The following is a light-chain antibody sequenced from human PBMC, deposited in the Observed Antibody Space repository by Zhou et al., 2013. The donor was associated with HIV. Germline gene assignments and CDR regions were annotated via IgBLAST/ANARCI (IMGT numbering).Light chain of an antibody. Sequence: EIVMTQSPATLSVSPGEIATLSCRASQTVSSYLAWYQQKPGQAPRLLIYGTSTRATGIPDRFSGSGSGTEFTLTINSLQPDDFATYWCQQYNTYQWTFGQGTKVEI. V-gene: IGKV3D-15*01. CDR1: QTVSSY. J-gene: IGKJ1*01. CDR2: GTS. CDR3: QQYNTYQWT.